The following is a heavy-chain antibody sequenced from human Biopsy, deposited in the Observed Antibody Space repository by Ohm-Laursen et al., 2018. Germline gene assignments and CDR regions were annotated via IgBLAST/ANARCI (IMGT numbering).Heavy chain of an antibody. CDR3: ARHPTGFWFDP. J-gene: IGHJ5*02. CDR1: RDSISNYY. V-gene: IGHV4-59*08. CDR2: IYYTGST. Sequence: PSETLSLTCSVSRDSISNYYWTWIRQSPGKGLEWIGYIYYTGSTNYNPSVKSRVTISVDTSTNQFSLKVSSVTAADTALYFCARHPTGFWFDPWGHGTLVTVSS.